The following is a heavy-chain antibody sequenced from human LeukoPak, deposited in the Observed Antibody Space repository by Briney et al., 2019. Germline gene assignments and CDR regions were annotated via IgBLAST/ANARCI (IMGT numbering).Heavy chain of an antibody. CDR2: INHSGST. J-gene: IGHJ5*02. V-gene: IGHV4-34*01. CDR1: GGSFSGYY. Sequence: PSETLSLTCAVYGGSFSGYYWSWIRQPPGKGLEWIGEINHSGSTNYNPSLKSRVTISVDTSKNQFSLKLSSVTAADTAVYYCARYLVGEWFDPWGQGTLVTVSS. CDR3: ARYLVGEWFDP. D-gene: IGHD2-21*01.